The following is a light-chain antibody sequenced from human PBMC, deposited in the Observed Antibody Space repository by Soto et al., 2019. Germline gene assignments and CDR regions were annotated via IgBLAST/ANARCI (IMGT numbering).Light chain of an antibody. V-gene: IGLV2-14*01. Sequence: QSALTQPASVSGSPGQSITIPCTGTNSDVGAYNYVSWYQHHPGKAPKLMIYEVFTRSSGVSSLFSGSKSGSTASLTISGLQAEDEADYYCTSYTTTNTLYVFGTGTKLTVL. CDR2: EVF. J-gene: IGLJ1*01. CDR1: NSDVGAYNY. CDR3: TSYTTTNTLYV.